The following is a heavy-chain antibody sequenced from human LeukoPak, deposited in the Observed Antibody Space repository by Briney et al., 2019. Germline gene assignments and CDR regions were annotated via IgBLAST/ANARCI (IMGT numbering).Heavy chain of an antibody. J-gene: IGHJ4*02. D-gene: IGHD3-22*01. Sequence: SETLSLTCAVYGGSFSGYYWSWIRQPPGKGLEWIGEINHSGSTNYNPSLKSRVTISVDTSKNQFSLKLTSVTATDTAVYYCARSPVSYDSTGSRIRPPRPMSLDFDNWGQGTLVTVSS. CDR2: INHSGST. CDR3: ARSPVSYDSTGSRIRPPRPMSLDFDN. CDR1: GGSFSGYY. V-gene: IGHV4-34*01.